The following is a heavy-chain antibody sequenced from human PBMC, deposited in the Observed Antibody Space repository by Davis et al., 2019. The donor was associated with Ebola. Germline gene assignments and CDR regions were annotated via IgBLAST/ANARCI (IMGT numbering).Heavy chain of an antibody. CDR3: TRGSTGS. CDR1: GLTFTHYW. CDR2: IKQDGSDK. Sequence: PGGSLRLSCVVSGLTFTHYWMNWVRQAPGKGLEWVANIKQDGSDKNYVDSVKGRFTISRDNAKNSLYLQMNSLRAEDTAVYYCTRGSTGSWGQGTLVTVSS. J-gene: IGHJ5*02. D-gene: IGHD2-8*02. V-gene: IGHV3-7*03.